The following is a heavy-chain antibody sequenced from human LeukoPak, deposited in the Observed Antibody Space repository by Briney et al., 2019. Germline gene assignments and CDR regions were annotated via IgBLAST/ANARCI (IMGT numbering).Heavy chain of an antibody. J-gene: IGHJ4*02. CDR3: TREWGAAADY. V-gene: IGHV3-30-3*01. CDR1: GFTFLDFA. D-gene: IGHD6-13*01. CDR2: MSYDGNSI. Sequence: GGSLRLSCVTSGFTFLDFAVHWVRQAPGKGLEWVVVMSYDGNSIYYADSVKGRFTLSRDSSKNTLYLQMNSLRPEDTAVYYCTREWGAAADYWGQGTLVTVSS.